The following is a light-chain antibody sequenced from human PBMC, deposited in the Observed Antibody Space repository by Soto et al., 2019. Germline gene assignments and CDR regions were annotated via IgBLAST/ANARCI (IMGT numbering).Light chain of an antibody. CDR3: QQYNNWPWT. V-gene: IGKV3-15*01. J-gene: IGKJ1*01. CDR2: DAS. CDR1: QSVSDN. Sequence: EIVLTPSPATLSVSPGERATLSCRASQSVSDNLAWYQQKPGQAPRLLIYDASTRATGIPARFGGSGSGTEFTLTISSLQSVDFAVYFCQQYNNWPWTFGQGAKVEIK.